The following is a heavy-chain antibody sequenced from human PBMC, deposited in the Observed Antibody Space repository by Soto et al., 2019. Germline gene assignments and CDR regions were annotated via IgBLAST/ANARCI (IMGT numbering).Heavy chain of an antibody. CDR1: GFTFSSYG. CDR2: ISYDGSNK. V-gene: IGHV3-30*03. CDR3: ARDFGYDPYYYYGMDV. D-gene: IGHD5-12*01. Sequence: GGSLRLSCAASGFTFSSYGMHWVRQAPGKGLEWVAVISYDGSNKYYADSVKGRFTISRDNSKNTLYLQMNSLRAEDTAVYYCARDFGYDPYYYYGMDVWGQGTTVTVSS. J-gene: IGHJ6*02.